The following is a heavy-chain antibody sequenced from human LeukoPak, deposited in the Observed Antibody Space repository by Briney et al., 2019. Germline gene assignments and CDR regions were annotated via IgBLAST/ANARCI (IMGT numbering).Heavy chain of an antibody. CDR3: AKDRLATRTFDY. CDR2: ISGSGGST. CDR1: GFTFSSYA. D-gene: IGHD5-24*01. Sequence: PGGSLRLSCAASGFTFSSYAMSWVRQAPGKGLEWGSAISGSGGSTYYADSVKGRFTISRDNSKNTLYLQMNSLRAEDTAVYYCAKDRLATRTFDYWGQGTLVTVSS. J-gene: IGHJ4*02. V-gene: IGHV3-23*01.